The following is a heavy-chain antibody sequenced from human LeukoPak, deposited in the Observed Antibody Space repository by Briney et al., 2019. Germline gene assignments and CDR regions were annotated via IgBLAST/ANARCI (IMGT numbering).Heavy chain of an antibody. CDR1: GGSISSYY. Sequence: SETLSLTCTVSGGSISSYYWSWIRQPAGKGLEWIGRIYTSGSTNYNPSLKSRVTMSVDTSKNQFSLKLSSVTAADTAVYYCARGFVDTAMAEFDPWGQGTLVTVSS. CDR2: IYTSGST. D-gene: IGHD5-18*01. V-gene: IGHV4-4*07. J-gene: IGHJ5*02. CDR3: ARGFVDTAMAEFDP.